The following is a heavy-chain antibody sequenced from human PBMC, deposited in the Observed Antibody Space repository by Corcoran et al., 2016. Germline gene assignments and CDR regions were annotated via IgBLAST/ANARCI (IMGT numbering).Heavy chain of an antibody. V-gene: IGHV4-59*01. Sequence: QVQLQESGPGLVKPSETLSLTCTISGGSISSYYWSWIWQPPGKGLEWIGYIYYSGRTNYNPPLQSRVTISVDTSKNQFSLKVRSVTAADTAVYYCARGIAAAGRWFDPWGLGTLVTVSS. CDR1: GGSISSYY. J-gene: IGHJ5*02. D-gene: IGHD6-13*01. CDR2: IYYSGRT. CDR3: ARGIAAAGRWFDP.